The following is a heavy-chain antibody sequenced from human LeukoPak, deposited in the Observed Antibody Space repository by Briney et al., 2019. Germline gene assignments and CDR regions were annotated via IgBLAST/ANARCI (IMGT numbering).Heavy chain of an antibody. CDR3: AIHAGYSSGWYDY. D-gene: IGHD6-19*01. V-gene: IGHV4-59*01. J-gene: IGHJ4*02. CDR2: IYYSGST. CDR1: GGSMSPYH. Sequence: PSETLSLTCTVSGGSMSPYHWGWIRQPPGKGLEWTGYIYYSGSTNYNPSLNSRVTISVDTSKNQFSLKLSSVTAADTAVYYCAIHAGYSSGWYDYWGQGTLVTVSS.